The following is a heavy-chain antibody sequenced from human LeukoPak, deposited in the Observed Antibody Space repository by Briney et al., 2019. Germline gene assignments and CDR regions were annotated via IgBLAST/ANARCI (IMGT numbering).Heavy chain of an antibody. V-gene: IGHV3-30*18. Sequence: GGSLRLSCAASGFTFSNYGMHWVRQAPGKGLEWVAVISYDESYKYYADSVKGRFTISRDNSKNTLFLQMNSLRAEDRAVYCCAKGPRIQLWGIDYWGQGTLVTVSS. J-gene: IGHJ4*02. CDR1: GFTFSNYG. CDR2: ISYDESYK. D-gene: IGHD5-18*01. CDR3: AKGPRIQLWGIDY.